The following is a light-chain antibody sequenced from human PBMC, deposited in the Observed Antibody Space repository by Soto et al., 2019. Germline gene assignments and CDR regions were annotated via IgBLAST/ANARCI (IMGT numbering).Light chain of an antibody. CDR3: MQYNKWPLRT. V-gene: IGKV3-15*01. J-gene: IGKJ1*01. CDR1: ETVISN. Sequence: EIVMTQSPATLSVSPGERATLSCRASETVISNLAWYQQKPGQAPRLLIYGASARAPGTPARFSGSGSGTEFTLTINSLQSEDFGVYFCMQYNKWPLRTFGQGTKVDIK. CDR2: GAS.